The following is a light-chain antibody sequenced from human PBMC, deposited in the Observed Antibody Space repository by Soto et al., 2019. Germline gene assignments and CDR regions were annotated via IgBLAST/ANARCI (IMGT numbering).Light chain of an antibody. Sequence: EIVMTQSPATLSVSPWGSATLSCRASQSVSNNLAWYQQKPGQAPRLLIYGASARATGIPARFSGSGSGTEFHITLRSLQSADLAVSYCQQYNNRPLTFGGGKKVET. CDR3: QQYNNRPLT. CDR1: QSVSNN. CDR2: GAS. V-gene: IGKV3-15*01. J-gene: IGKJ4*01.